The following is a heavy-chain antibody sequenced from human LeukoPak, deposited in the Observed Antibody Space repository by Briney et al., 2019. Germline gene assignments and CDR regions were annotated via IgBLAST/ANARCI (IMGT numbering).Heavy chain of an antibody. Sequence: GGSLRLSCAASGFTFSSYGMHWVRQAPGKGLEWVAVISYDGSNKDYADSVKGRFTISRDNSKNTLYLQMNSLRPEDTAVYYCARMGFDINGYFAYFDYWGQGTLVIVSS. V-gene: IGHV3-30*03. CDR3: ARMGFDINGYFAYFDY. CDR2: ISYDGSNK. D-gene: IGHD3-22*01. CDR1: GFTFSSYG. J-gene: IGHJ4*02.